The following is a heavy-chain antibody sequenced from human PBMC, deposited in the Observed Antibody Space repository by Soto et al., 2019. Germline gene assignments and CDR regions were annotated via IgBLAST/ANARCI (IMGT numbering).Heavy chain of an antibody. CDR1: GFTFSSYG. V-gene: IGHV3-30*18. J-gene: IGHJ4*02. Sequence: QVQLVESGGGVVQPGRSLRLSCAASGFTFSSYGMHWVRQAPGKGLEWVAVISYDGSNKYYADSVKGRFTISRDNSKNTLYLQMKRLRAEDTAVYYCAKDHRYSGVYCYSELDFWGQGTLVTVSS. CDR3: AKDHRYSGVYCYSELDF. CDR2: ISYDGSNK. D-gene: IGHD1-26*01.